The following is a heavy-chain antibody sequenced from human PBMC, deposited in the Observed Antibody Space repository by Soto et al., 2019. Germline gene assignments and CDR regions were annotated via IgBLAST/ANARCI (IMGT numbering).Heavy chain of an antibody. CDR1: GFSLSTSGVG. Sequence: QITLKESGPPLVKPTQTLTLTCTFSGFSLSTSGVGVGWIRQPPGKALEWLALIYWDDDKRYSPSLKSRLTIPKDTYKNQVVLTMTNMDPVDTATYYCAHRLAATGLFDYWGQGTLVTVSS. CDR3: AHRLAATGLFDY. D-gene: IGHD6-13*01. V-gene: IGHV2-5*02. CDR2: IYWDDDK. J-gene: IGHJ4*02.